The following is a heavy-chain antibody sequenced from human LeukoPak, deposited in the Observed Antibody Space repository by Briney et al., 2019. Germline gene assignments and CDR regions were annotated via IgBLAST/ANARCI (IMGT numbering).Heavy chain of an antibody. CDR3: ADSSSCYGSFDY. CDR2: MNPNSGNT. J-gene: IGHJ4*02. Sequence: ASVKVSCKATGYTFTSYDINWVRQATGQGVEWMGWMNPNSGNTGYAQKFQGRVTITRNTSISTAYMELSSLRSEDTAVYYCADSSSCYGSFDYWGQGSLVTVSS. CDR1: GYTFTSYD. D-gene: IGHD6-13*01. V-gene: IGHV1-8*03.